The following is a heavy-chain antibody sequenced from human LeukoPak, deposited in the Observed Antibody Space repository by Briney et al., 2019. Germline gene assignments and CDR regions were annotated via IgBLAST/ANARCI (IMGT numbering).Heavy chain of an antibody. CDR1: GGSISSYY. CDR2: IYYSGST. D-gene: IGHD2-2*01. V-gene: IGHV4-59*08. CDR3: ARRKSTKDDAFDI. Sequence: PSETLSLTCTVSGGSISSYYWNWIRQPPGKGLEWIGYIYYSGSTNYNPSLKRRVTISLDTSKNQFSLKLSSVTAADTAVYYCARRKSTKDDAFDIWGQGTMVTVSS. J-gene: IGHJ3*02.